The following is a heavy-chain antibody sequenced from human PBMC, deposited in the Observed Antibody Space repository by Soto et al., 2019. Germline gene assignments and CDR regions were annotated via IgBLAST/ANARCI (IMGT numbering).Heavy chain of an antibody. CDR3: TRSYRVRGYYYGMDV. CDR2: IRSKANSYAT. CDR1: GFTFSGSA. J-gene: IGHJ6*02. Sequence: EVQLVESGGGLVQPGGSLKLSCAASGFTFSGSAMHWVRQASGKGLEWVGRIRSKANSYATAYAASVKGRFTISRDDSKNTAYLQMNSLKTEDTAVYYCTRSYRVRGYYYGMDVWGQGTTVTVSS. V-gene: IGHV3-73*02. D-gene: IGHD3-16*02.